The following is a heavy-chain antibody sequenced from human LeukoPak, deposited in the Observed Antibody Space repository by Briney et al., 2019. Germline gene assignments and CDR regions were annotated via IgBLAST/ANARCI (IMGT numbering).Heavy chain of an antibody. D-gene: IGHD6-19*01. J-gene: IGHJ4*02. CDR3: ARGNIPGIAVAGTLLDY. CDR1: GYTFTGYY. CDR2: INPNSGGT. V-gene: IGHV1-2*04. Sequence: EASVKVSCKASGYTFTGYYMHWVRQAPGQGLEWMGWINPNSGGTNYAQKFQGWVTMTRDTSISTAYMELSRLRSDDTAVYYCARGNIPGIAVAGTLLDYWGQGTLVTVSS.